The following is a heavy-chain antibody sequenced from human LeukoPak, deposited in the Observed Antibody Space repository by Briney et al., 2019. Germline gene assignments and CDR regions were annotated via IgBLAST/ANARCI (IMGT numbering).Heavy chain of an antibody. J-gene: IGHJ6*02. CDR1: GYTFSNYI. Sequence: ASVKVSCKASGYTFSNYIIHWVRQAPGQGLEWMGWINAVNGNTEYSQKFQGGVTNTRDTSASTAYMDLSSLRSEDTAVYYCARVVTRLREGDYYYDLDVWGQGTTVTVSS. D-gene: IGHD3-16*01. CDR2: INAVNGNT. CDR3: ARVVTRLREGDYYYDLDV. V-gene: IGHV1-3*01.